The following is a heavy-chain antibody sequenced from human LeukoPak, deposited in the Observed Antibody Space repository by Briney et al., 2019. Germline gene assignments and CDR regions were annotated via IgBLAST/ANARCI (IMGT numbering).Heavy chain of an antibody. CDR1: GFTFSSYA. CDR2: IGISSNKI. D-gene: IGHD5-12*01. Sequence: GGSLRLSCAASGFTFSSYAMSWVRQAPGKGLEWVSSIGISSNKIYYADSVKGRFTISRDNSKNTLYLQMNSLRAEDTAVYYCARDRDSGYDSFDYWGQGTLVTVSS. J-gene: IGHJ4*02. V-gene: IGHV3-21*01. CDR3: ARDRDSGYDSFDY.